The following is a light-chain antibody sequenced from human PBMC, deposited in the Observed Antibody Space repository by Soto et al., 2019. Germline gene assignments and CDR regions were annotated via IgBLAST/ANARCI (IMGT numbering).Light chain of an antibody. Sequence: EIVLTQSPVTQSLSPGERATLSCRASQSVSSYLAWYQQKAGQAPRLLIYDASNRATGIPPRFSGSGSETDFTLTISSLEPEDFAVYYCQQRSNWPLTFGGGTKVEIK. J-gene: IGKJ4*01. CDR2: DAS. CDR3: QQRSNWPLT. V-gene: IGKV3-11*01. CDR1: QSVSSY.